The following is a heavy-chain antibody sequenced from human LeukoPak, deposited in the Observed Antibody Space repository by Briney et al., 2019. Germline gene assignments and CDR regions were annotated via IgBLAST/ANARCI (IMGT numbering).Heavy chain of an antibody. CDR3: ARANWNVPWGAFDI. V-gene: IGHV1-2*02. CDR2: INPNSGGT. D-gene: IGHD1-1*01. J-gene: IGHJ3*02. CDR1: GYTFSGYY. Sequence: SVKVSCKASGYTFSGYYMHWVRQAPGQGLEWMGWINPNSGGTNYAQKFQGRVTMTRDTSISTAYMELSRLRFDDTAVYYCARANWNVPWGAFDIWGQGTMVTASS.